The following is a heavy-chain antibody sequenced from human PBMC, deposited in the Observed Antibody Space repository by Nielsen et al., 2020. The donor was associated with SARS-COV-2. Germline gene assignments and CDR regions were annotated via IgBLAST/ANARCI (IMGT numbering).Heavy chain of an antibody. CDR2: IDWDDDK. J-gene: IGHJ4*02. Sequence: LRLSCAASGFTFSSYGMHWIRQPPGKALEWLARIDWDDDKYYSTSLKTRLTISKDTSKNQVVLTMTNMDPVDTATYYCEATTYYDFWSGGDYFDYWGQGTLVTVSS. D-gene: IGHD3-3*01. CDR3: EATTYYDFWSGGDYFDY. CDR1: GFTFSSYGMH. V-gene: IGHV2-70*04.